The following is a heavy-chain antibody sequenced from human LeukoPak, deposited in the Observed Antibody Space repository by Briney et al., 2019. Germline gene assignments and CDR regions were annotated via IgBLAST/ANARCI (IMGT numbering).Heavy chain of an antibody. CDR3: ARDRCSSTSGPWGWFDP. D-gene: IGHD2-2*01. J-gene: IGHJ5*02. Sequence: ASVKVSCKASGGTFSSYAISWVRQAPGQGLEWMGGIIPIFGTANYAQKFQGRVTITADESTSTAYMELSSLRSEDTAVYYCARDRCSSTSGPWGWFDPWGQGTLVTVSS. CDR2: IIPIFGTA. V-gene: IGHV1-69*13. CDR1: GGTFSSYA.